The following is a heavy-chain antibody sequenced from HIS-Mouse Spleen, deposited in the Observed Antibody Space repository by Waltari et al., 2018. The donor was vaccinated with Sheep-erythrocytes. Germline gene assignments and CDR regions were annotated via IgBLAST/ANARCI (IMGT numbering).Heavy chain of an antibody. V-gene: IGHV4-31*03. CDR2: IYYSGST. CDR1: GCPISSGGYY. D-gene: IGHD7-27*01. J-gene: IGHJ4*02. Sequence: QVQLQESGPGLVKPSQTLSLTCPVSGCPISSGGYYWSWIRQHPGKGLEWIGYIYYSGSTYYNPSLKSRVTISVDTSKNQFSLKLSSVTAADTAVYYCARDRLGIFGYWGQGTLVTVSS. CDR3: ARDRLGIFGY.